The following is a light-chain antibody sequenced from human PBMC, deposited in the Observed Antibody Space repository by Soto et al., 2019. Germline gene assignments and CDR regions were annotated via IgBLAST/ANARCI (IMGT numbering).Light chain of an antibody. CDR2: DVS. CDR1: SSDIGGYNY. Sequence: QSALTQPASVSGSNGQSISISCTGTSSDIGGYNYVSWYQQHPGKAPKLMIYDVSNRPSGVSNHFSGSKSGNTASLTISGLQAEDEADYYCSAYTSTSTLGVFGGGTKVTVL. CDR3: SAYTSTSTLGV. V-gene: IGLV2-14*01. J-gene: IGLJ3*02.